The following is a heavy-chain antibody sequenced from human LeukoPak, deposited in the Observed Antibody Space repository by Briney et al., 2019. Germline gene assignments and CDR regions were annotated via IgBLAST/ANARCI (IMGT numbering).Heavy chain of an antibody. CDR3: ATALAWNYARAY. J-gene: IGHJ4*02. CDR1: GFTFSNAW. D-gene: IGHD1-7*01. CDR2: IKSKTDAGTI. V-gene: IGHV3-15*01. Sequence: GGSLRLSCTVSGFTFSNAWMSWVRQAPGKGLEWVGRIKSKTDAGTIDYAAPVKGRFTTSRDDSISTLYLQMTSLKTEDTAVYYCATALAWNYARAYWGQGTLVTVSS.